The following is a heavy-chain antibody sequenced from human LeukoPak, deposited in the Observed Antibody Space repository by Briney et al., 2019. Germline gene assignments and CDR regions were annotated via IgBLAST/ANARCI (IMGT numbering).Heavy chain of an antibody. J-gene: IGHJ4*02. CDR1: GFTFSSYA. CDR2: ISGSGGST. CDR3: AKVVGATTRGYFDY. Sequence: PGGSLRLSCAASGFTFSSYAMSWVRQAPGTGLEWVSTISGSGGSTYYADSVKGRFTISRDNSKNTLYLQMNSLRAEDTAVYYCAKVVGATTRGYFDYWGQGTLVTVSS. D-gene: IGHD1-26*01. V-gene: IGHV3-23*01.